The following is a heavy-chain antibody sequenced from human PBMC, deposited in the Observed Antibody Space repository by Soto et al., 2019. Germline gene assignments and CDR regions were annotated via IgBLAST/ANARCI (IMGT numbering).Heavy chain of an antibody. Sequence: QPGGSLRLSCAAPGVTFGNYWMSWVRQAPGKGLEWVANIKQDGSQKYYVDSVKGRFTISRDNAKNSLYLEMNSLRAEDTAVYSCARILPIEAAGAHYCFDPSGPATRVTVS. D-gene: IGHD6-13*01. CDR3: ARILPIEAAGAHYCFDP. CDR2: IKQDGSQK. V-gene: IGHV3-7*03. J-gene: IGHJ5*02. CDR1: GVTFGNYW.